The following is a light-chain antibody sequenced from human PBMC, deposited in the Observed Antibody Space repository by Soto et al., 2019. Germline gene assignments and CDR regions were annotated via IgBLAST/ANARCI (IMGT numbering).Light chain of an antibody. CDR2: GAS. V-gene: IGKV3-20*01. Sequence: EIVLTQSPGTLSLSPGERATLSCRASQSVSNNYLAWYQQKPGQAPRLLIYGASNRATGIPDRFSGSGSGTDFTLTISRLEPEDSATYFCQQLNSYPQTFGQGTRLEIK. CDR3: QQLNSYPQT. J-gene: IGKJ5*01. CDR1: QSVSNNY.